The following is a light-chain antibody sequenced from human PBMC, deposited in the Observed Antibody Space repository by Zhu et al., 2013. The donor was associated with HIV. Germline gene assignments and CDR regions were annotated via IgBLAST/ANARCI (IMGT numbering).Light chain of an antibody. J-gene: IGKJ4*01. CDR2: GAS. CDR3: QQYGRSPLT. CDR1: QSVRGDF. V-gene: IGKV3-20*01. Sequence: DIVLTQSPGTLSLSPGERATLSCRASQSVRGDFLAWYQQKPGQAPRVVIYGASSRATGIPDRFSGSGSGTDFTLSITRLEPEDLAVYYCQQYGRSPLTFGGGTTVEIK.